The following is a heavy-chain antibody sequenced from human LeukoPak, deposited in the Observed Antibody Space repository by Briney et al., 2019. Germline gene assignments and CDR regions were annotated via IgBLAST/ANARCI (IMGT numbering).Heavy chain of an antibody. CDR3: ARGRYLTTSGGAAAGFLDY. CDR1: GGSISSSSYY. Sequence: SETLSLTCTVSGGSISSSSYYWGWIRQPPGKELEWIGSIYYSGSTYYNPSLKSRVTISVDTSKNQFSLRLTSVTAADTAVYYCARGRYLTTSGGAAAGFLDYWGQGSLVTVST. CDR2: IYYSGST. J-gene: IGHJ4*02. D-gene: IGHD6-13*01. V-gene: IGHV4-39*07.